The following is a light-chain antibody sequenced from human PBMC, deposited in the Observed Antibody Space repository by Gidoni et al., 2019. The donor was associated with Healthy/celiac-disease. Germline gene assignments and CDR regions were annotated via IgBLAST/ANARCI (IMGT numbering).Light chain of an antibody. V-gene: IGKV2-28*01. CDR3: RQALQAPRA. Sequence: DTVMTQSPLSLPVTPGEPASISCRSSQSLLHSNGYNYLDWYLQKPGQSPQLLIYLGSNRASGVPDRFSGSGSGTDFTLKISRVDAEDVGVYYCRQALQAPRAFGQXTKVEIK. J-gene: IGKJ1*01. CDR1: QSLLHSNGYNY. CDR2: LGS.